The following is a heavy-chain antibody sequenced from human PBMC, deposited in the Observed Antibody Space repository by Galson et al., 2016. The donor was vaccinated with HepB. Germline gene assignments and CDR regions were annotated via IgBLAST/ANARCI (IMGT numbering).Heavy chain of an antibody. V-gene: IGHV3-9*01. CDR2: ISWNSGYI. D-gene: IGHD2-2*01. Sequence: SLRLSCAASGFTFENYAMHWVRQAPGKGLEWVSGISWNSGYIGYAESVKGRFTISRDNAKNSLYLQMNSLRPADTAFYYCAREGRTGTSSYMGYWGQGTLVTVSS. CDR3: AREGRTGTSSYMGY. CDR1: GFTFENYA. J-gene: IGHJ4*02.